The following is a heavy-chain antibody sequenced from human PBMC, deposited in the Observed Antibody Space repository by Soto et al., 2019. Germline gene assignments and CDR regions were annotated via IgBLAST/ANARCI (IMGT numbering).Heavy chain of an antibody. J-gene: IGHJ4*02. CDR3: GRDRRFGNGYNLGFVC. V-gene: IGHV3-30-3*01. CDR2: ISFDGSNK. Sequence: QVQLVESGGGVVQPGRSLRLSCEASGFSFSSYAMHWVRQAPGKGLEWVAVISFDGSNKYYADSVKDRFTISRDNSKNTLYVQMNSLRAEDTAVYYCGRDRRFGNGYNLGFVCWGQGTLVTVSS. CDR1: GFSFSSYA. D-gene: IGHD5-12*01.